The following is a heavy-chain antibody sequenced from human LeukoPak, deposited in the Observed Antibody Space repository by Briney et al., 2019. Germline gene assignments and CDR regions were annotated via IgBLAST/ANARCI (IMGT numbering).Heavy chain of an antibody. CDR2: INPSGGST. J-gene: IGHJ4*02. CDR3: ARDVSYYDSSGYRESDY. CDR1: GYTFTSYS. Sequence: ASVKVSCKASGYTFTSYSMHWVRQAPGQGLEWMGIINPSGGSTSYAQKFQGRVTMTRDTSTSTVYMELSSLRSEDTAVYYCARDVSYYDSSGYRESDYWGQGTLVTVSS. D-gene: IGHD3-22*01. V-gene: IGHV1-46*01.